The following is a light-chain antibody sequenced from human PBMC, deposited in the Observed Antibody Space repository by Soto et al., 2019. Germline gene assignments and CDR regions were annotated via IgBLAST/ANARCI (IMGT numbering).Light chain of an antibody. V-gene: IGKV3-11*01. CDR1: QSVSSY. CDR2: DAS. J-gene: IGKJ5*01. CDR3: QHRSICHVS. Sequence: EIVLTQSPATLSLSPGERATLFCRASQSVSSYLAWYQQKPGQAPRLRIFDASNRATGIPARFSGSGSATDFTRTISRLEPEEFAVYYCQHRSICHVSFGQGTRLEIK.